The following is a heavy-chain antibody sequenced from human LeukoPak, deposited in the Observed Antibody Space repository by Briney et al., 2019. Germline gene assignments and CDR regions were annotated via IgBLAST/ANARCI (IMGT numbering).Heavy chain of an antibody. CDR3: AKLIYCSSTSCAVEDY. CDR2: ISGSGGST. J-gene: IGHJ4*02. D-gene: IGHD2-2*01. CDR1: GFTFSSYA. V-gene: IGHV3-23*01. Sequence: PGGSLRLSCAASGFTFSSYAMSWVRQAPGKGLEWVSAISGSGGSTYCADSVKGRFTISRDNSKNTLYLKMNSLRAEDAAVYYCAKLIYCSSTSCAVEDYWGQGTLVTVSS.